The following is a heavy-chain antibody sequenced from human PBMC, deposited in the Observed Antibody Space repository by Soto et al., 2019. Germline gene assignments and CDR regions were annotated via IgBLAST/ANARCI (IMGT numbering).Heavy chain of an antibody. J-gene: IGHJ4*01. CDR3: ARGSQGGRGYHYGYLDY. V-gene: IGHV4-59*01. CDR2: IYYSGST. Sequence: SDTLSLTCTVSGGSISSYYWSWIRQPPGKGLEWIGYIYYSGSTNYNPSLKSRVTIAVDTSKNQFSLKLSSVTAADTAVYYCARGSQGGRGYHYGYLDYWGHGTLVTVSS. D-gene: IGHD5-18*01. CDR1: GGSISSYY.